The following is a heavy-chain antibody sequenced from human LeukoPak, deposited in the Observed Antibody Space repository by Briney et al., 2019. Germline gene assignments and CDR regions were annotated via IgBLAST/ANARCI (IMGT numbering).Heavy chain of an antibody. Sequence: PSETLSLTCTVSGGAISSSNYHWSWIRQPPGKGLEWIGSVYHSGSTYYNPSLKGRVTLSVDTSKNQFSLRLSSVTAADTAVYYCARLYSIGWYYFDYWGQGTLVTVSS. CDR1: GGAISSSNYH. J-gene: IGHJ4*02. CDR2: VYHSGST. CDR3: ARLYSIGWYYFDY. V-gene: IGHV4-39*01. D-gene: IGHD6-19*01.